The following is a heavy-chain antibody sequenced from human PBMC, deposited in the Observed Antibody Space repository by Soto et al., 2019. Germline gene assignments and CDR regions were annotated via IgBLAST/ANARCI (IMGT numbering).Heavy chain of an antibody. Sequence: ESLKISFKGSGYSFTSYWIGWVRQMPGTGLEWMAIIYPGDSDIRYNPSFQGQVTISADKSISTAYLQWSSLKASDTAMYYCARQPSNGQWYVWGQGTTVTVSS. V-gene: IGHV5-51*01. D-gene: IGHD6-19*01. CDR3: ARQPSNGQWYV. J-gene: IGHJ6*02. CDR1: GYSFTSYW. CDR2: IYPGDSDI.